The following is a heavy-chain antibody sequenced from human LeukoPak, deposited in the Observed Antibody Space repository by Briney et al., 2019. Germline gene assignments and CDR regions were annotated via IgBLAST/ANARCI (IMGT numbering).Heavy chain of an antibody. Sequence: GGSLRLSCEASGLTFSKSWMHWVRQAPGKGLVWVSRINNEGTTTSYADPVKGRFIISRDNAKNTLYLQMNSLRADDTAVYYCARVSGLGTNEHYQYWGQGTLVTVRS. J-gene: IGHJ1*01. D-gene: IGHD3-10*01. V-gene: IGHV3-74*01. CDR1: GLTFSKSW. CDR2: INNEGTTT. CDR3: ARVSGLGTNEHYQY.